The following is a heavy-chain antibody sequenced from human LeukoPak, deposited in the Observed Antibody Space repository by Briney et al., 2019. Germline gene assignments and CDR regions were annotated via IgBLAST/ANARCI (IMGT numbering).Heavy chain of an antibody. J-gene: IGHJ3*02. D-gene: IGHD2-15*01. CDR2: ISSRGTTI. Sequence: GGSLRLSCAASGFTFSSYEMNWVRQAPGKGLEWVSYISSRGTTIYNADSVKGRFTISRDNAKNSLYLRMNSLRAEDTAVYYCARDSIVDGAFDIWGQGTMVTVSS. CDR1: GFTFSSYE. V-gene: IGHV3-48*03. CDR3: ARDSIVDGAFDI.